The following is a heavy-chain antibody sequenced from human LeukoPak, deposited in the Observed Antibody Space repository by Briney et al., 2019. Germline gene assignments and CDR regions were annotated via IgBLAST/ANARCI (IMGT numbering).Heavy chain of an antibody. J-gene: IGHJ4*02. D-gene: IGHD1-26*01. CDR3: AREGKIVGASFDY. Sequence: ASVKVSCKASGYTFTIYYIHWVRQAPGQGLEWMGSIYPNSGGANFAQNFQSRVTLTRDTSSSTAYLELTRLRSDDTAVYYCAREGKIVGASFDYWGQGTLVTVSS. V-gene: IGHV1-2*02. CDR1: GYTFTIYY. CDR2: IYPNSGGA.